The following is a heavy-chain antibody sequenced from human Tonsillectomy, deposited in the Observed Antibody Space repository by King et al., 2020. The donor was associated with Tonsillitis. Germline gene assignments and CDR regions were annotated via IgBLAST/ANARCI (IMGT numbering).Heavy chain of an antibody. CDR1: GFTFSSYW. Sequence: VQLVESGGGLVQPGGSLRLSCAASGFTFSSYWMSWVRQAPGKGLEWVANIKQDGGEKKYVDSVKGRFTISRDNAKKSLYLQMNSLRAENTALYYCARDIAVAVLDYWGQGTLVTVSS. V-gene: IGHV3-7*03. CDR3: ARDIAVAVLDY. D-gene: IGHD6-19*01. CDR2: IKQDGGEK. J-gene: IGHJ4*02.